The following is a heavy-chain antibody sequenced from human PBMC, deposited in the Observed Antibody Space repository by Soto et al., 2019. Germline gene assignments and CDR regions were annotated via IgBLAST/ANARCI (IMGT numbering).Heavy chain of an antibody. D-gene: IGHD3-22*01. J-gene: IGHJ1*01. CDR1: GGSISSYY. V-gene: IGHV4-59*08. Sequence: TSETLSLTCTVSGGSISSYYWSWIRQPPGKGLEWIGYIYYSGSTNYNPSPKSRVTISVDTSKNQFSLKLSSVTAADTAVYYCARLGYYYDSSGSNSQYFQHWGQGTLVTVSS. CDR3: ARLGYYYDSSGSNSQYFQH. CDR2: IYYSGST.